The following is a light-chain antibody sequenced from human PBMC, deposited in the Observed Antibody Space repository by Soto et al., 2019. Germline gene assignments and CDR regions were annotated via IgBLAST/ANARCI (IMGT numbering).Light chain of an antibody. CDR2: RNN. Sequence: QSVLTQPPSTSGTPGQRVTIYCSGSSSNVGSNDVYWYQHVPGAAPNLLIYRNNRRHSGVPDRFSGSKSGSAVSLAISGLRSEDEADYYCASWDGTLSGPVFGGGTKVTVL. CDR1: SSNVGSND. J-gene: IGLJ3*02. V-gene: IGLV1-47*01. CDR3: ASWDGTLSGPV.